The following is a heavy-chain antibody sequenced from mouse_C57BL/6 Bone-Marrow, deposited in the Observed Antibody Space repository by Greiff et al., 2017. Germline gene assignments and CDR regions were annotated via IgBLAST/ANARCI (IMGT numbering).Heavy chain of an antibody. CDR3: ARETTMVSAWFAY. D-gene: IGHD2-2*01. CDR2: IDPSDSYP. J-gene: IGHJ3*01. CDR1: GYTFTSYW. Sequence: QVQLQQPGAELVKPGASVKLSCKASGYTFTSYWMQWVKQRPGQGLEWIGEIDPSDSYPNYNQKFKGKATLTVAKSSSTAYMQLSSLTSEDSAVYYCARETTMVSAWFAYWGQGTLVTVTA. V-gene: IGHV1-50*01.